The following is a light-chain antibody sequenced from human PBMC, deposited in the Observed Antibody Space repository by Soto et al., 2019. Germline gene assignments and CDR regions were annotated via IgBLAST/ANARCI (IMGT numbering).Light chain of an antibody. Sequence: DIKMTQSPSTVSASVGDRVTITCRASQSISGWLAWYQQKLGKAPKLLIYDASNLEAGVPSRFRGSGSGTDFTFTISRLQPEDIATYYCQQYENLPTFGQGTRLEIK. CDR3: QQYENLPT. CDR2: DAS. CDR1: QSISGW. J-gene: IGKJ5*01. V-gene: IGKV1-33*01.